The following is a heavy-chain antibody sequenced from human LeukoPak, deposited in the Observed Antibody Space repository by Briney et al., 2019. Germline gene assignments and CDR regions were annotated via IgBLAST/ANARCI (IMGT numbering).Heavy chain of an antibody. V-gene: IGHV3-11*01. CDR3: ASRSGWYDYYGMDV. J-gene: IGHJ6*02. Sequence: LSLTCAVYGGSFSGYYWSWIRQAPGKGLEWVSYISSSGSTIYYADSVKGRFTISRDNAKNSLYLQMNSLRAEDTAVYYCASRSGWYDYYGMDVWGQGTTVTVSS. D-gene: IGHD6-19*01. CDR2: ISSSGSTI. CDR1: GGSFSGYY.